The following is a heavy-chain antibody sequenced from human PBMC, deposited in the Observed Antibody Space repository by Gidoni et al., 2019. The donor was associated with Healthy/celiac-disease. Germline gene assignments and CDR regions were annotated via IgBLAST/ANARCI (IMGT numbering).Heavy chain of an antibody. D-gene: IGHD1-1*01. CDR1: GFTVSSHY. CDR3: ARVAANELRGTAYYYYYMDV. CDR2: IYSGGST. J-gene: IGHJ6*03. V-gene: IGHV3-53*01. Sequence: EVQLVESGGGLIQPGGSLRLSCAASGFTVSSHYMSWVRQAPGKGLGWVSVIYSGGSTYYADSVKGRFTISRDNSKNTLYLQMNSLRAEDTAVYYCARVAANELRGTAYYYYYMDVWGKGTTVTVSS.